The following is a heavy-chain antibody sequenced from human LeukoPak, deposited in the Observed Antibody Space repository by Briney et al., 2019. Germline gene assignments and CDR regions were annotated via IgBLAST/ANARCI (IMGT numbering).Heavy chain of an antibody. D-gene: IGHD2-21*01. CDR1: GDTFTGDY. V-gene: IGHV1-2*04. CDR3: AREGGIKGISKFDY. J-gene: IGHJ4*02. CDR2: INPDSGGT. Sequence: ASVKVSRKASGDTFTGDYIHWGREGPGEGLEWRGWINPDSGGTNYAQKFQGWATMTRDTSISTAYMELGRLTSDDTAVYFCAREGGIKGISKFDYWGQGTLVTVSS.